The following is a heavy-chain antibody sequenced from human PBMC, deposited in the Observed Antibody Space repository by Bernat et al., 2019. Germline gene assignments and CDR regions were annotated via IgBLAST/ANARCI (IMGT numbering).Heavy chain of an antibody. CDR2: ISYDGSNK. J-gene: IGHJ4*02. CDR1: GFTFSSYG. D-gene: IGHD3-22*01. Sequence: QVQLVESGGGVVQPGRSLRLSCAASGFTFSSYGMHWVRQAPGKGLEWVAVISYDGSNKYYADSVKGRFTISRDNSKNTLYLQMNSLRAEDTAVYYCARSKGYYDSSGYYFDYWGQGTLVTVSS. V-gene: IGHV3-30*03. CDR3: ARSKGYYDSSGYYFDY.